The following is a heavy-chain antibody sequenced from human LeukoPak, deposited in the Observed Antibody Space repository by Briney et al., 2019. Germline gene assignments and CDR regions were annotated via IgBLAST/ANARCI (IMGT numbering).Heavy chain of an antibody. V-gene: IGHV3-30*01. Sequence: PGGSLRLSCAASGFTFSSYAMHWVRQAPGKGLEWVAVISYDGSNKYYADSVKGRFTISRDNSKNTLYLQMNSLRAEDTAVYYCARAPARTYGCYYWGQGTLVTVSS. J-gene: IGHJ4*02. CDR3: ARAPARTYGCYY. CDR2: ISYDGSNK. D-gene: IGHD4-17*01. CDR1: GFTFSSYA.